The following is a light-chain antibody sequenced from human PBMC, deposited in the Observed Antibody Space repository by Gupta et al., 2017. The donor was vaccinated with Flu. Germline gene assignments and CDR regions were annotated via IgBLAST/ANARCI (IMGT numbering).Light chain of an antibody. Sequence: PSSVSASVGDRVTITCRASQGIGGSLAWFQQKPGKAPNPLIYAASSLQSGVPSRFSGSGSGTDFTLTISSLQPEDFATYYCQQSDSFPLTFGRGTKVEIK. J-gene: IGKJ4*01. CDR3: QQSDSFPLT. V-gene: IGKV1-12*01. CDR1: QGIGGS. CDR2: AAS.